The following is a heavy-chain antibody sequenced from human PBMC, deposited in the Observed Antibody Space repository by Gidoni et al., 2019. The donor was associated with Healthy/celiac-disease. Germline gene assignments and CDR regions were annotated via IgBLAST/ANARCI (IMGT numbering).Heavy chain of an antibody. CDR2: IVVGSGNT. Sequence: QMQLVQSGPEVKKPGTSVKVSCKASGFTFTSSAVQWVRQARGQRLEWIGWIVVGSGNTNYAQKFQERVTITRDMSTSTAYMELSSLRSEDTAVYYCAAGVTMIVGEYFQHWGQGTLVTVSS. CDR3: AAGVTMIVGEYFQH. D-gene: IGHD3-22*01. J-gene: IGHJ1*01. V-gene: IGHV1-58*01. CDR1: GFTFTSSA.